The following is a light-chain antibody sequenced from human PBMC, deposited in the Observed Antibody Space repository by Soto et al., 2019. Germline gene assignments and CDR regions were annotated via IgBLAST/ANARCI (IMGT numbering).Light chain of an antibody. Sequence: EIVMTQSPATLSVSPGEGVTLSCRASQSVNSKLAWYQQKPGQAPRVLIYDVSRRATGIPARFSGSGSGTEFTLNISSLQSEDFAVYWCQQHDTWPPTFGQGAKVEVE. CDR3: QQHDTWPPT. J-gene: IGKJ1*01. V-gene: IGKV3-15*01. CDR1: QSVNSK. CDR2: DVS.